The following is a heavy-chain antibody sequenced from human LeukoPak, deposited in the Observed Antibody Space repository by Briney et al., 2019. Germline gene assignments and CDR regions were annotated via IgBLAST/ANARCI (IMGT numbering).Heavy chain of an antibody. J-gene: IGHJ5*02. D-gene: IGHD6-13*01. Sequence: PSETLSLTCAVYGGSFSGYYWSWIRQPPGKGLEWIGEINHSGSTNYNPSLKSRVTISVDTSKNQFSLKRSSVTAADTAVYYCGRGXXXQLXXRRPNWXDXWGQGTXXXVSS. CDR2: INHSGST. CDR3: GRGXXXQLXXRRPNWXDX. V-gene: IGHV4-34*01. CDR1: GGSFSGYY.